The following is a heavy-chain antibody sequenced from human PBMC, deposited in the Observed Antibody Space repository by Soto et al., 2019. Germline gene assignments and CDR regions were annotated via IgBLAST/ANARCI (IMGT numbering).Heavy chain of an antibody. J-gene: IGHJ4*02. CDR2: IYYSGST. Sequence: SETLSLTCTVSGGSISSSSYYWGWIRQPPGKGLEWIGSIYYSGSTYYDPSLKSRVTISVDTSKNQFSLKLSSVTAADTAVYYCARRYSSGFDFWGQGTLVTVSS. D-gene: IGHD6-19*01. V-gene: IGHV4-39*01. CDR1: GGSISSSSYY. CDR3: ARRYSSGFDF.